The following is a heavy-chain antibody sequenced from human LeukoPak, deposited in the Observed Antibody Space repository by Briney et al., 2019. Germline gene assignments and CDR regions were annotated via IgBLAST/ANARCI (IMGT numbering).Heavy chain of an antibody. D-gene: IGHD5-12*01. V-gene: IGHV4-59*08. CDR2: IYYSGST. CDR3: ASGYSGYHPFDY. J-gene: IGHJ4*02. CDR1: GGSISSYY. Sequence: SETLSLTCTVSGGSISSYYWSWIRQPPGKGLEWSGYIYYSGSTNYSPSLKSRVNISVDTSKNQFSLKLSSVTAADTAVYYWASGYSGYHPFDYWGQGTLVTVPS.